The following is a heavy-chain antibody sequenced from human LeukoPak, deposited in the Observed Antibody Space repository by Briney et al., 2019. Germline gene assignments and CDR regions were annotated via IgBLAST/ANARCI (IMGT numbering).Heavy chain of an antibody. Sequence: GGSLRLSCAASGFTFSSSWMSWVRQAPGKGLEWVANIKQDGSEKYYLGSVKGRFTISRDNAKSSLYLQMDGLRAEDTAVYYCARDGPYSSSATHPPWGQGTLVTVSS. V-gene: IGHV3-7*03. CDR1: GFTFSSSW. CDR2: IKQDGSEK. D-gene: IGHD6-6*01. J-gene: IGHJ5*02. CDR3: ARDGPYSSSATHPP.